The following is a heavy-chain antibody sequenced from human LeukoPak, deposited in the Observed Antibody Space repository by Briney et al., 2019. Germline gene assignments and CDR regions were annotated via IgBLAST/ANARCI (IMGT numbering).Heavy chain of an antibody. CDR1: GLTFSDYY. V-gene: IGHV3-11*01. J-gene: IGHJ4*02. Sequence: GGSLRLSCAAPGLTFSDYYMSWVRQAPGKGLEWISYITSSGSVVYYADSVKGRFTISRDNAKSSLYLQMNSLRAEDTAVYYCARGHWELVYWGQGTRVTVSS. CDR2: ITSSGSVV. CDR3: ARGHWELVY. D-gene: IGHD7-27*01.